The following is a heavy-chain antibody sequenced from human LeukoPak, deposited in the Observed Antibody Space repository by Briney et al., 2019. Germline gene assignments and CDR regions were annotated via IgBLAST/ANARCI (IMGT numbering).Heavy chain of an antibody. J-gene: IGHJ4*02. CDR3: AKGLRYIYWLFYPLTLVDY. CDR2: IIPDVGRT. CDR1: GFTFDDYA. Sequence: RGSLTLSCAASGFTFDDYAMRWVRQAPGKGLEWVCLIIPDVGRTNYADSVKGRFTISRDNSKNSLYLQMNSLRAEDAALYYCAKGLRYIYWLFYPLTLVDYWGQGTLVTVSS. D-gene: IGHD3-9*01. V-gene: IGHV3-43*02.